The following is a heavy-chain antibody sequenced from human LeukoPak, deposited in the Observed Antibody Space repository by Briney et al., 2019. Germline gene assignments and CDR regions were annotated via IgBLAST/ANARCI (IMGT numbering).Heavy chain of an antibody. CDR1: GYTFTSYD. J-gene: IGHJ3*02. CDR3: ARESTVATITHDAFDI. D-gene: IGHD5-12*01. V-gene: IGHV1-8*01. CDR2: MNPNSGNT. Sequence: ASVKVSCKASGYTFTSYDINWVRQATGQGPEWMGWMNPNSGNTGYAQKFQGRVTMARDTSISTAYMELSRLRSYDTAVYYCARESTVATITHDAFDIWGQGTMVTVSS.